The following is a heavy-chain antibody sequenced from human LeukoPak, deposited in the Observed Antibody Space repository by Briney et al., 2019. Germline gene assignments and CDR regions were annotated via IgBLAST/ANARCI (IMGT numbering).Heavy chain of an antibody. Sequence: PSETLSLTCTASGYSISSGYYWGWIRQPPGKGLEWIGSIYHSGSTYYNPSLKSRVTISVDTSKNQFSLKLSSVTAADTAVYYCATCGEWYQLPNYYYYMDVRGKGTTVTVSS. CDR1: GYSISSGYY. J-gene: IGHJ6*03. CDR3: ATCGEWYQLPNYYYYMDV. CDR2: IYHSGST. D-gene: IGHD2-2*01. V-gene: IGHV4-38-2*02.